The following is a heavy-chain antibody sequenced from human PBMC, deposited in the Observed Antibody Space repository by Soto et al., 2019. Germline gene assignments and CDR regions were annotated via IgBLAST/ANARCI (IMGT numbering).Heavy chain of an antibody. V-gene: IGHV4-34*04. D-gene: IGHD2-2*01. CDR3: ARVGSGNEVVTAGIHFDL. CDR1: GGPFSDYY. Sequence: SETLSLPCAVYGGPFSDYYWSWIRQPPGKGLEWIGEINHRGRTNDNPSLRSRATISVDKSKKQLSLRLRPVTAADTAVYYCARVGSGNEVVTAGIHFDLWGQGTPVTVSS. J-gene: IGHJ4*02. CDR2: INHRGRT.